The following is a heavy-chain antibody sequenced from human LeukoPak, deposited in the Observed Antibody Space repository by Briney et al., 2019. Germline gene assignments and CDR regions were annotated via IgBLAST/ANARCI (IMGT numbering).Heavy chain of an antibody. CDR3: ARDRRGVDY. CDR1: GFTFSSYG. V-gene: IGHV3-33*01. J-gene: IGHJ4*02. Sequence: PGGSLRLSCAASGFTFSSYGVHWVRQAPGKGLEWVAIIWYDGSHKYYADSVKGRFTISRDNSKNTLYLQMNSLRAEDTAVYYCARDRRGVDYWGQGTLVTVSS. D-gene: IGHD1-26*01. CDR2: IWYDGSHK.